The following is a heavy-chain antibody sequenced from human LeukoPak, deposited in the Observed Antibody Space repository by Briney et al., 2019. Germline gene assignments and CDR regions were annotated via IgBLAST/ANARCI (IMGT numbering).Heavy chain of an antibody. CDR3: ARSSKSFGGVDEYYFDY. V-gene: IGHV4-61*01. J-gene: IGHJ4*02. CDR1: GGSISSSSYY. Sequence: SETLSLTCTVSGGSISSSSYYWSWIRQPPGKGLEWIGYIYYSGSTNYNPSLKSRVTISVDTSKNQFSPKLSSVTAADTAVYYCARSSKSFGGVDEYYFDYWGQGTLVTVSS. CDR2: IYYSGST. D-gene: IGHD3-16*01.